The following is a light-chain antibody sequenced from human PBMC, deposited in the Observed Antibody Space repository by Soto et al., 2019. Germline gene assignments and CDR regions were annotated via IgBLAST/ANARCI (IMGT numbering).Light chain of an antibody. CDR3: CSYTGSSTFEV. J-gene: IGLJ2*01. V-gene: IGLV2-23*02. Sequence: QSALTQPASVSGSPGQSITISCTGTSSDVGSYNLVSWYQQHPGKAPKLMIYDVSKRPSGVSNRFSGSKSGNTASLTISGLQAEDEADYYCCSYTGSSTFEVFGGGTQLTVL. CDR1: SSDVGSYNL. CDR2: DVS.